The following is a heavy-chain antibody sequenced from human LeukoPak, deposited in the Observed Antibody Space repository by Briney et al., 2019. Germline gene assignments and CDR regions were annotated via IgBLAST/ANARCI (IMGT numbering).Heavy chain of an antibody. CDR1: GGSFSGYY. V-gene: IGHV4-34*01. D-gene: IGHD6-19*01. CDR2: INHSGST. J-gene: IGHJ4*02. CDR3: ARGKRLVRFDC. Sequence: SETLSLTCAVYGGSFSGYYWSWIRQPPGKGLEWIGEINHSGSTNYNPSLRSRVTISVDASKNQFSLKLSSVTAADTAVYYCARGKRLVRFDCWGQGTLVTVSS.